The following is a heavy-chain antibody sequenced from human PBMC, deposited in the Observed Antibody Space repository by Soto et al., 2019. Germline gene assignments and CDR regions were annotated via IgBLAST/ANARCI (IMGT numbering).Heavy chain of an antibody. Sequence: EVQLVESGGGLIQPGGSLRLSCAASGFTVSSNYMSWVRQAPGKGLEWVSVIYSGGSTYYADSVKGRFTISRDNSKNTVYLQMNSLRAEDTAVYYCAMFLSRCWVHYWFDPWGPGTLVNVPS. J-gene: IGHJ5*01. CDR2: IYSGGST. V-gene: IGHV3-53*01. CDR1: GFTVSSNY. D-gene: IGHD6-19*01. CDR3: AMFLSRCWVHYWFDP.